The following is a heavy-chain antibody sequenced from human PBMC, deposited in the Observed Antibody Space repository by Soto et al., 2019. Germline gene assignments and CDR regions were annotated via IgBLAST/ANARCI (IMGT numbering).Heavy chain of an antibody. J-gene: IGHJ4*02. CDR2: ISYDGSNK. D-gene: IGHD3-10*01. CDR1: GFTLRSYG. CDR3: AKDRGLYGTGTYSTIDY. V-gene: IGHV3-30*18. Sequence: QVQLVESGGGVVQPGRSLRLSCAASGFTLRSYGMHWVRQAPGKGLEWVAVISYDGSNKYYVDSVKGRFTTSRDNSKNTLYLQMNSPRVEDTAVYYCAKDRGLYGTGTYSTIDYWGPGTLVTVSS.